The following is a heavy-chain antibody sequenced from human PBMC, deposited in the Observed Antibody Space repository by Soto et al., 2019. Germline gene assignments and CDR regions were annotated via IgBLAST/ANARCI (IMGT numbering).Heavy chain of an antibody. V-gene: IGHV4-30-2*01. CDR3: AREMTIFGVAPGGGVDV. D-gene: IGHD3-3*01. Sequence: QLQLQESGSGLVQPSQTLSLTCTASGGSISTSGYSWTWIRQPPGGALAWIGSIYQTERTYVIPSLKSRVTMSLDKSKNQFSLNLTSVTAADTALYYCAREMTIFGVAPGGGVDVWGQGTTVTVSS. CDR1: GGSISTSGYS. CDR2: IYQTERT. J-gene: IGHJ6*02.